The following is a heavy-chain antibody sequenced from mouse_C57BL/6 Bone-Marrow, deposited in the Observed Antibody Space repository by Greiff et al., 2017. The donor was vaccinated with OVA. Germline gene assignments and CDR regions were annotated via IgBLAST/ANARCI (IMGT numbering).Heavy chain of an antibody. J-gene: IGHJ2*01. CDR3: ARSYYGSSYGY. CDR2: IYPSDSET. D-gene: IGHD1-1*01. V-gene: IGHV1-61*01. Sequence: VQLQQPGAELVRPGSSVKLSCKASGYTFTSYWMDWVKQRPGQGLEWIGNIYPSDSETHYNQKFKDKATLTVAKSSSTAYMQLSSLTSEDSAVYYWARSYYGSSYGYWGQGTTLTVSS. CDR1: GYTFTSYW.